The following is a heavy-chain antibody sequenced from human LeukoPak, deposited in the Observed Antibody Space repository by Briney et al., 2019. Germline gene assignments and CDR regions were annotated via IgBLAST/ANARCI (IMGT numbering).Heavy chain of an antibody. J-gene: IGHJ4*02. Sequence: PGGSLRLSCAASGFTFSSYAMSWVRQAPGKGLEWVSAISGSGGSTYYADSVKGRFTISRDNSKNTPYLQMNSLRAEDTAVYYCARRAGSYSHSYDYWGQGTLVTVSS. D-gene: IGHD2-15*01. V-gene: IGHV3-23*01. CDR1: GFTFSSYA. CDR2: ISGSGGST. CDR3: ARRAGSYSHSYDY.